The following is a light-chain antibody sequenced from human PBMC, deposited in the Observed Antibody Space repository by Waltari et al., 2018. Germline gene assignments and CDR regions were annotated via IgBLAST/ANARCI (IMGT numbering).Light chain of an antibody. CDR1: SSNIGNNV. V-gene: IGLV1-51*01. Sequence: QSVLTQPPSVSAAPGQKVTISCSGSSSNIGNNVVSWYQQPPGTAPKRLIYDTDRRPSWIPDRFSGSKSGSSATLGITGLQTGDEGDYYCGSWDGILSAVIFGGGTKLTVL. CDR3: GSWDGILSAVI. J-gene: IGLJ2*01. CDR2: DTD.